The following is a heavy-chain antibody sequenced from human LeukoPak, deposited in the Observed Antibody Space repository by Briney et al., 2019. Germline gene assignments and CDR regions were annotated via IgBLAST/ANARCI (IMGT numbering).Heavy chain of an antibody. CDR1: GYTFTGYY. J-gene: IGHJ3*02. CDR3: ARDGGFFFGVAILDAFDI. CDR2: INPNSGGT. Sequence: GASVKVSCKASGYTFTGYYMHWVRQAPGQGLEWMGRINPNSGGTNYAQKFQGRVTMTRDTSISTAYMELSRLRSDDTAVYYCARDGGFFFGVAILDAFDIWGQGTMVTVSS. D-gene: IGHD3-3*01. V-gene: IGHV1-2*06.